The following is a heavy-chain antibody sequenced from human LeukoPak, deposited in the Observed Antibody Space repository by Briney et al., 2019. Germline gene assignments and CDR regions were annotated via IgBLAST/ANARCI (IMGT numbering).Heavy chain of an antibody. J-gene: IGHJ1*01. Sequence: PSETLSLTCTVSGGSISSYYWSCIRQPPGKGLEWIGYIYYSGSTNYNPSLKSRVTISVDTSKNQFSLKLSSVTAADTAVYYCARAAVGDYDFQHWGQGTLVTVSS. D-gene: IGHD4-17*01. V-gene: IGHV4-59*01. CDR2: IYYSGST. CDR3: ARAAVGDYDFQH. CDR1: GGSISSYY.